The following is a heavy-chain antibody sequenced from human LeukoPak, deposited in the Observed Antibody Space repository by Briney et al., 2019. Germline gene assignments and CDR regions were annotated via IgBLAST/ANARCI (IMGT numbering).Heavy chain of an antibody. V-gene: IGHV3-9*01. J-gene: IGHJ4*02. D-gene: IGHD4-23*01. CDR2: ISWNSGCI. CDR3: AKDARGGNGPFDY. CDR1: GFTFQNYA. Sequence: GGSLRLFWAASGFTFQNYAMHWVRQAPGKGLEWFSGISWNSGCIGYVDSVKGRFTISRDNANNSLYLHMHRLRAEDTAFYYCAKDARGGNGPFDYLGQGTVVTVSS.